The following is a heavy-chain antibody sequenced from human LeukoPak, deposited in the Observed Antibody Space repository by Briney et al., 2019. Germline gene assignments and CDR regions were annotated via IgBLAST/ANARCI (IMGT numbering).Heavy chain of an antibody. J-gene: IGHJ4*02. D-gene: IGHD7-27*01. CDR3: ARHEDWGSLGRFDY. Sequence: SETLSLTCTVSGGSISSYYWSWIRQPPGKGLEWIGYIYYSGSTSYSGNTNYNPSLKGRVTILVDTSNNQFSLKLSSVTAADTAVYYCARHEDWGSLGRFDYWGXXTLVTVSS. CDR1: GGSISSYY. CDR2: IYYSGST. V-gene: IGHV4-59*08.